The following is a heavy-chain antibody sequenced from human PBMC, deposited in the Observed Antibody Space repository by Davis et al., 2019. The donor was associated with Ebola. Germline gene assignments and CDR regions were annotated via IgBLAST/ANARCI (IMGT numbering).Heavy chain of an antibody. D-gene: IGHD3-16*01. J-gene: IGHJ4*02. V-gene: IGHV1-8*02. Sequence: ASVKVSCKASGGTFSSYAISWVRQAPGQGLEWMGWMNPNSGNTGYAQKFQGRVTMTRNTSISTAYMELSSLRSDDTAVYYCARDWGSGSYFDYWGQGTLVTVSS. CDR1: GGTFSSYA. CDR3: ARDWGSGSYFDY. CDR2: MNPNSGNT.